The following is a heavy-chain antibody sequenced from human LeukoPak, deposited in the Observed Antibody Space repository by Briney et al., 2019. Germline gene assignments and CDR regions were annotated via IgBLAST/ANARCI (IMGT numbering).Heavy chain of an antibody. J-gene: IGHJ4*02. CDR2: ISPYNGNT. V-gene: IGHV1-18*01. CDR1: GYTFTSYG. CDR3: ARAVIPVAVKPAFDY. D-gene: IGHD6-13*01. Sequence: GASVKVSCKASGYTFTSYGFSWVRQAPGQGLEWMGWISPYNGNTNYAQKLQGRVTMTSDTSTSTAYMELRSLRSDDTAVYYCARAVIPVAVKPAFDYWGQGTLVTVSS.